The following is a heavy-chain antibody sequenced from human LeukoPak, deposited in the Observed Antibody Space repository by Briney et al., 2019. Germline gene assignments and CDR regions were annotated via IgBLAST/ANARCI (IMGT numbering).Heavy chain of an antibody. J-gene: IGHJ3*02. CDR3: AGRQHIVVVTATRGSFDM. V-gene: IGHV4-59*01. D-gene: IGHD2-21*02. CDR2: VFNSGRT. Sequence: PSETLSLTCTLSGGSISSYYWSWIRQPPGKGLEWIGYVFNSGRTNLNPSLRSRATMSVDTSKNQFSLKLSSLTAADTAVYYCAGRQHIVVVTATRGSFDMWGQGTMVTVSS. CDR1: GGSISSYY.